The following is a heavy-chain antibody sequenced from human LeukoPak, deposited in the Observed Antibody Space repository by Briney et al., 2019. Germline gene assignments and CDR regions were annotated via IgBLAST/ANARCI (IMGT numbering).Heavy chain of an antibody. CDR3: AGRYYYDSGGHYVVKSDQFDY. Sequence: PGRSLRLSCAASGFTFSTFGMHWVRQAPGKGPEWVAVISYDGSNTYYADSVKGRFTISRDKSKNTVYLQMNSLRAEDKAMYYCAGRYYYDSGGHYVVKSDQFDYWGQGTLVTVSS. CDR2: ISYDGSNT. J-gene: IGHJ4*02. CDR1: GFTFSTFG. D-gene: IGHD3-22*01. V-gene: IGHV3-30*03.